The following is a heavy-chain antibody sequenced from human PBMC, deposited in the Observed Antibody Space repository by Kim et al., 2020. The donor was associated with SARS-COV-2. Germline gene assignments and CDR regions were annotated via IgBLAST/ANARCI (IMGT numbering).Heavy chain of an antibody. D-gene: IGHD2-8*01. V-gene: IGHV3-11*06. J-gene: IGHJ4*02. CDR3: ATDGEYMYGRRGFY. Sequence: ADAVKGRFTISRDNAKNSLHLQMNSLRADDTAVYYCATDGEYMYGRRGFYWGQGTLVTVSS.